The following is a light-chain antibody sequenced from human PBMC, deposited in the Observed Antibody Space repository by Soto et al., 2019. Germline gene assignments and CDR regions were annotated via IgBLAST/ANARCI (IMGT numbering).Light chain of an antibody. V-gene: IGKV3-15*01. J-gene: IGKJ1*01. CDR3: QHYSHWPPRT. CDR2: NVS. Sequence: EIVMTQSPDTLSLSPGERATLSCTASQSVSTNLAWYQQTPGQAPRVLIYNVSTRATAIPARFSGSGSGTEFTLTISDLQSEDFGVYYCQHYSHWPPRTFGQGTKVDIK. CDR1: QSVSTN.